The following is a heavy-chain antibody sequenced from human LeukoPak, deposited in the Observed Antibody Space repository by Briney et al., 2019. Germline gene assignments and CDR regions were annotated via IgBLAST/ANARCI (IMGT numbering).Heavy chain of an antibody. J-gene: IGHJ4*02. Sequence: EGSLRLSCASSGCTFSTYPMNSVRQAPGKGVEWVSYITGTSSTIYYADSVKGRFTVSRDNARNSLYLQMNSLRDEDTAVYYCTRVLTDSRGWYHFDYWGQGTLVTVSS. CDR2: ITGTSSTI. CDR3: TRVLTDSRGWYHFDY. CDR1: GCTFSTYP. V-gene: IGHV3-48*02. D-gene: IGHD6-19*01.